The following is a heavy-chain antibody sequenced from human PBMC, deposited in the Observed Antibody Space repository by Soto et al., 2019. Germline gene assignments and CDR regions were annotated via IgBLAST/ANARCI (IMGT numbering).Heavy chain of an antibody. CDR1: GYTFTSYG. J-gene: IGHJ5*02. V-gene: IGHV1-18*01. Sequence: ASVKVSCKASGYTFTSYGISWVRQAPGQGLEWMGWISAYNGNTNYAQKLQGRVTMTTDTSTSTAYMELRSLRSDDTAVYYCARRTRIEWCSGGSCYSRHNWFDPWGQGTLVTVSS. CDR2: ISAYNGNT. CDR3: ARRTRIEWCSGGSCYSRHNWFDP. D-gene: IGHD2-15*01.